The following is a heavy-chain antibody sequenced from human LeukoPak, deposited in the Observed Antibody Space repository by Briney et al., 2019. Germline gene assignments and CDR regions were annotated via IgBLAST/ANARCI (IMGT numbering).Heavy chain of an antibody. D-gene: IGHD3-22*01. J-gene: IGHJ4*02. V-gene: IGHV3-30*18. CDR2: LSYDGSNK. CDR3: AKDGVYEGSGYSSFDY. Sequence: LEWVAVLSYDGSNKYYADSVTGRFTISRDNSNITLYLQMNSLRAEDTAVYYCAKDGVYEGSGYSSFDYWGQGTLVTVSS.